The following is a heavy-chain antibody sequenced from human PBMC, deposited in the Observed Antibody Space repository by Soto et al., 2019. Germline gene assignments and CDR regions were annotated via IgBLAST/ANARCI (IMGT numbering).Heavy chain of an antibody. CDR1: GFTFSSYG. CDR3: AKDLYDGYNGYAFDI. Sequence: QVQLVESGGGVVQPGRSLRLSCAASGFTFSSYGMHWVRRAPGKGLEWVAVISYDGSNKYYADSVKGRFTISRDNSKNTLYLQMNSLRAEDTAVYYCAKDLYDGYNGYAFDIWGQGTMVTVSS. J-gene: IGHJ3*02. D-gene: IGHD3-16*01. CDR2: ISYDGSNK. V-gene: IGHV3-30*18.